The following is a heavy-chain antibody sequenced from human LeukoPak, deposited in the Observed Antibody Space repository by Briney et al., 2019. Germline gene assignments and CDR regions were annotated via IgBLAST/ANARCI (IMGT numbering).Heavy chain of an antibody. D-gene: IGHD6-13*01. CDR2: INHSGST. CDR1: GGSISSGGYY. J-gene: IGHJ6*02. V-gene: IGHV4-30-2*01. CDR3: ASSIYSSSWSYYYYYGMDV. Sequence: SQTLSLTCTVSGGSISSGGYYWSWIRQPPGKGLEWIGEINHSGSTNYNPSLKSRVTISVDTSKNQFSLKLSSVTAADTAVYYCASSIYSSSWSYYYYYGMDVWGQGTTVTVSS.